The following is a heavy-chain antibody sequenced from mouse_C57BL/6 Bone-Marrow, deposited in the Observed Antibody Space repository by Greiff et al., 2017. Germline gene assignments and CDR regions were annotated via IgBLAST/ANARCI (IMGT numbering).Heavy chain of an antibody. V-gene: IGHV1-58*01. CDR1: GYTFTSYG. Sequence: VQLQQSGAELVRPGSSVKMSCKTSGYTFTSYGINWVKQRPGQGLEWIGYIYIGKGYTEYNEKFKGKATLTSDTSSSTAYMQLSILTSEDSAIYFCARGWDGYYAWFAYWGQGTLVTVSA. J-gene: IGHJ3*01. CDR3: ARGWDGYYAWFAY. CDR2: IYIGKGYT. D-gene: IGHD2-3*01.